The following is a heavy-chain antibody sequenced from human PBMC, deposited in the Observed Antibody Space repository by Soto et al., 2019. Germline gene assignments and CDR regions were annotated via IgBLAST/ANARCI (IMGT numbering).Heavy chain of an antibody. CDR1: GGSIISCGYY. D-gene: IGHD2-21*01. V-gene: IGHV4-31*03. CDR2: IYYSGST. CDR3: ARDRDVFDLHYFDY. J-gene: IGHJ4*02. Sequence: SKTLSLTCTVSGGSIISCGYYWSLIRQHPGKGLEWIGYIYYSGSTYYNPSLKSRVTISVDTSKNQFSLKLSSVTAADTAVYYCARDRDVFDLHYFDYWGQGTLVTVSS.